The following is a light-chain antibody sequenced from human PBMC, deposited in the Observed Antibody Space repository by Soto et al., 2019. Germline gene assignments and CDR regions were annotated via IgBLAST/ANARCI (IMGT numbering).Light chain of an antibody. Sequence: SYELTQPPSVSVAPGQTARITCGGNNIEIKSVPWYQQKPGQAPVLVVYDDGDRTTGIPERFSGSKSGNTATLTTSRVEAGYEADYYCQVWDTTNPVIFGGGTKLTVL. CDR3: QVWDTTNPVI. CDR1: NIEIKS. CDR2: DDG. J-gene: IGLJ2*01. V-gene: IGLV3-21*02.